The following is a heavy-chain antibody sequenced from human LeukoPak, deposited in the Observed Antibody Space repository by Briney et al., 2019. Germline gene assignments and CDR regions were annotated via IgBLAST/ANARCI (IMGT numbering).Heavy chain of an antibody. D-gene: IGHD3-16*01. CDR1: GITFSNYG. J-gene: IGHJ4*02. CDR2: ISYDGNDK. Sequence: GGSLRLSCAASGITFSNYGMHWVRQAPGKGLEWMAVISYDGNDKYYVDSVKGRFTISRDNSKNTLYLQMNSLRAEDTAVYYCAKSGAVRFDYWGQGTPVTVSS. V-gene: IGHV3-30*18. CDR3: AKSGAVRFDY.